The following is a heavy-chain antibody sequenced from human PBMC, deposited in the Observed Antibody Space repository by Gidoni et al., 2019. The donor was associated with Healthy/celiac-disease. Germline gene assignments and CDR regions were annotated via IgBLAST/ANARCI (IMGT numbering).Heavy chain of an antibody. J-gene: IGHJ4*02. Sequence: EVQLLESGGGLVQPGGSLRLSCAASGFTFSSYAMSWVRQAPGKGREWVSAISGSGGSTYYADSVKGRFTISRDNSKNTLYLQMNSLRAEDTAVYYCAKGKKFGGVIAGDYWGQGTLVTVSS. CDR3: AKGKKFGGVIAGDY. CDR1: GFTFSSYA. CDR2: ISGSGGST. D-gene: IGHD3-16*02. V-gene: IGHV3-23*01.